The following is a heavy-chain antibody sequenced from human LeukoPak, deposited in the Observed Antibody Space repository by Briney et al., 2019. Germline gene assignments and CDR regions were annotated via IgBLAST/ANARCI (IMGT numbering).Heavy chain of an antibody. Sequence: GGSLRLSCAASGFSFSSYAMDWVRQAPGKGLEWVSAISGSGGSTYYADSVKGRFTISRDNSKNTLYLQMNSLRAEDTAVYYCAKVEDSGYVHYFDYWGQGTLVTVSS. CDR3: AKVEDSGYVHYFDY. V-gene: IGHV3-23*01. CDR2: ISGSGGST. CDR1: GFSFSSYA. J-gene: IGHJ4*02. D-gene: IGHD5-12*01.